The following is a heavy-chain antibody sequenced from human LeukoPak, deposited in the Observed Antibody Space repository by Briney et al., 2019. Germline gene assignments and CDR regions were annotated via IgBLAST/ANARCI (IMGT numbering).Heavy chain of an antibody. CDR2: ISYDGSNK. CDR3: ARDLTISYYYYGMDV. CDR1: GFTFSSYA. V-gene: IGHV3-30-3*01. Sequence: PGRSLRLSCAASGFTFSSYAMHWVRQAPGKGLEWVAVISYDGSNKYYADSVKGRFTISRDNSKNTLYLQMNSLRAEDTAVYYCARDLTISYYYYGMDVWGQGTTVTASS. D-gene: IGHD4/OR15-4a*01. J-gene: IGHJ6*02.